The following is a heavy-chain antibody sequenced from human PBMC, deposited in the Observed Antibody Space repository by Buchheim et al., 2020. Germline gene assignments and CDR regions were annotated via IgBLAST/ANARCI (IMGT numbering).Heavy chain of an antibody. D-gene: IGHD2-8*02. CDR3: ATAGSIWWGAFDI. CDR1: AFTFSSYA. J-gene: IGHJ3*02. Sequence: EVQLLESGGGLVQPGGSLRLSCAASAFTFSSYALSWVRQAPGKGLEWVSSISGSGGTTYYADSVKGRFTISRDNSQNTLYLQMNSLRAEDTAVYYCATAGSIWWGAFDIWGQGT. V-gene: IGHV3-23*01. CDR2: ISGSGGTT.